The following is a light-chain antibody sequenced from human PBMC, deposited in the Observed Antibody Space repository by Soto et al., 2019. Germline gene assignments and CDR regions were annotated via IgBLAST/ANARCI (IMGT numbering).Light chain of an antibody. CDR1: QTISSW. V-gene: IGKV1-5*03. J-gene: IGKJ1*01. CDR2: KTS. CDR3: QHANSYSLT. Sequence: DIQMTQSPSTLSASVGDRVTITCRASQTISSWLAWYQQKPGKAPKLLIYKTSTLKSGVPSRFSGSGSGTEFTLTISSLQPDDFATYYCQHANSYSLTFGRGTKVDI.